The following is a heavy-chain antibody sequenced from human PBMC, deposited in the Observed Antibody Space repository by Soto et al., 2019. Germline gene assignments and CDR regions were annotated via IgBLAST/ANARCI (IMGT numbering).Heavy chain of an antibody. CDR2: IYYSGST. CDR3: ARDPAVVRGRDWYFDL. D-gene: IGHD3-10*01. Sequence: QVQLQESGPGLVKPSQTLSLTCTVSGGSISSGGYYWSWIRQHPGKGLEWIGYIYYSGSTYYNPSLKSRVTISVDTSKNQFTLKLSSVTAADTAVYYCARDPAVVRGRDWYFDLWGRGTLVTVSS. CDR1: GGSISSGGYY. J-gene: IGHJ2*01. V-gene: IGHV4-31*03.